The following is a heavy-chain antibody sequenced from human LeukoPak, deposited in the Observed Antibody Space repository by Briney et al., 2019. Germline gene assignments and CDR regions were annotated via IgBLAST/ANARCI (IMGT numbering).Heavy chain of an antibody. D-gene: IGHD6-6*01. Sequence: SETLSLTCTVSGGSISSGDYYWSWIRQPPGKGLEWIGYIYYSGSTNYNPSLKSRVTISVDTSKNQFSLKLSSVTAADTAVYYCARGLYSSSSGGYYYYYMDVWGKGTTVTVSS. V-gene: IGHV4-61*08. CDR3: ARGLYSSSSGGYYYYYMDV. CDR1: GGSISSGDYY. J-gene: IGHJ6*03. CDR2: IYYSGST.